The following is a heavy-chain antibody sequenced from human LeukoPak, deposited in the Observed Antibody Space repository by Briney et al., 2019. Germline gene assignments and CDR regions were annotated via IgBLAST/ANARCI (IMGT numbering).Heavy chain of an antibody. V-gene: IGHV3-74*01. J-gene: IGHJ6*03. CDR1: GFTFSIYW. D-gene: IGHD3-3*01. CDR3: ARVRYDFWSRFRDYYYMDV. CDR2: INRDGSTT. Sequence: PGGSLRLSCAASGFTFSIYWMHWVRQAPGKGLVWVSRINRDGSTTSYADSVKGRFTISRDNAKNTLYLQMNSLRAEDTAVYYCARVRYDFWSRFRDYYYMDVWGKGTTVTVSS.